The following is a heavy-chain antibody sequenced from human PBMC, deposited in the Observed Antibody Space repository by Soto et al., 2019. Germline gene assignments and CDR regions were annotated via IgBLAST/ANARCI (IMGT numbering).Heavy chain of an antibody. V-gene: IGHV1-69*01. CDR1: GGTFSSYA. CDR2: IIPSFGTA. Sequence: QVQLVQSGAEVKKPGSSVKVSCKASGGTFSSYAISWVRQAPGQGLEWMGGIIPSFGTANYAQKFQGRVTITADESTSTVYMELSSLRSEDTAVYYCGRSVSISTRYYYYYYGMDVWGQGTTVTVSS. CDR3: GRSVSISTRYYYYYYGMDV. D-gene: IGHD2-2*01. J-gene: IGHJ6*02.